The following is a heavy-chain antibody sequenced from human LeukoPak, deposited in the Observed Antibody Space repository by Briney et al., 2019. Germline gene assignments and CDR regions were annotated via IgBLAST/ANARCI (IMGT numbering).Heavy chain of an antibody. D-gene: IGHD3-16*02. Sequence: SETLSLTCTVSGGSISSSSYYWGWIRQPPGKGLEWIGSIYYSGSTNYNPSLKSRVTISVDTSKNQFSLKLSSVTAADTAVYYCARVQYYDYVWGSYRPNYFDYWGQGTLVTVSS. CDR3: ARVQYYDYVWGSYRPNYFDY. V-gene: IGHV4-39*07. CDR2: IYYSGST. J-gene: IGHJ4*02. CDR1: GGSISSSSYY.